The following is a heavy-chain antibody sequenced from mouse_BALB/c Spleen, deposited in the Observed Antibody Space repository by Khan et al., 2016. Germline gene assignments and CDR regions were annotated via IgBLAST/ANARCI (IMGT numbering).Heavy chain of an antibody. CDR3: ARGRRPYWYFDV. CDR1: GYSFTNYG. J-gene: IGHJ1*01. V-gene: IGHV9-3-1*01. Sequence: QLQLVQSGPELKKPGETVKISCKASGYSFTNYGMNWVKQAPGKGLKWMGWINTYNGEPTYADDFKGRFALSLETSGSTAFLQINNLKNEDTATYFGARGRRPYWYFDVWGAGTTVTVSS. D-gene: IGHD1-2*01. CDR2: INTYNGEP.